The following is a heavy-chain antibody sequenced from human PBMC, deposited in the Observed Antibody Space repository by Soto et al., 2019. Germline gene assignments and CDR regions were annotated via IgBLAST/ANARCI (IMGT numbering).Heavy chain of an antibody. D-gene: IGHD3-3*01. CDR3: ARCPRETIFGVVKNWFDP. CDR2: IIPIFGTA. Sequence: QVQLVQSGAEVKKPGSSVKVSCKASGGTFSSYAISWVRQAPGQGLEWMGGIIPIFGTANYAQKFQGRVTITADESTSSAYMELSSLRSEDTAVYYCARCPRETIFGVVKNWFDPWGQGTLVTVSS. CDR1: GGTFSSYA. V-gene: IGHV1-69*01. J-gene: IGHJ5*02.